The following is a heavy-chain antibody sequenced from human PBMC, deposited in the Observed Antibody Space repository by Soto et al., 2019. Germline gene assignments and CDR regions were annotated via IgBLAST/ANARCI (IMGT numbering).Heavy chain of an antibody. CDR1: GGSISSYY. Sequence: SETLSLTCTVSGGSISSYYWSWIRQPPGKGLEWFGYIYYSGSTNYNPSLKSRVTISVDTSKNQFSLKLSSVTAADTAVYYCARGRPITFGGVIVKRYYGMDVWGQGTTVTVSS. CDR3: ARGRPITFGGVIVKRYYGMDV. CDR2: IYYSGST. J-gene: IGHJ6*02. V-gene: IGHV4-59*01. D-gene: IGHD3-16*02.